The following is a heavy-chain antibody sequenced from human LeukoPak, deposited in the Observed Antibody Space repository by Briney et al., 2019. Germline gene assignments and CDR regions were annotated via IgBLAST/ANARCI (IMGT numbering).Heavy chain of an antibody. Sequence: GGSLRLSCAASGFTFSSYAMHWVRQAPGKGLEWVAVISYDGSNKYYADSVKGRFTISRDNSKNTLYLQMNSLRAEDTAVYYCAKEAISSSWYTLFDYWGQGTLVTVSS. CDR1: GFTFSSYA. CDR2: ISYDGSNK. D-gene: IGHD6-13*01. J-gene: IGHJ4*02. V-gene: IGHV3-30-3*01. CDR3: AKEAISSSWYTLFDY.